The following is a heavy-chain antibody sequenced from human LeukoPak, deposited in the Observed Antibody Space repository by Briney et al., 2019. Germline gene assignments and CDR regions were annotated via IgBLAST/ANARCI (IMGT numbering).Heavy chain of an antibody. CDR2: IYSGGST. CDR1: GFTVSSNY. Sequence: LPGGSLRLSCAASGFTVSSNYMSWVRQAPGKGLEWVSVIYSGGSTYYADSVKGRFTISRDNSKNTLYLQMNSLRAEDTAVYYCARSIAGLGRWLQFGAFDIWGQGTMVTVSS. V-gene: IGHV3-53*01. CDR3: ARSIAGLGRWLQFGAFDI. D-gene: IGHD5-24*01. J-gene: IGHJ3*02.